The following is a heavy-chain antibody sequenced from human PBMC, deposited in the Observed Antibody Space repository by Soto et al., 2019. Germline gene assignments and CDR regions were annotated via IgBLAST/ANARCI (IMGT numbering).Heavy chain of an antibody. Sequence: SETLSLTCTVSGGSISSGVYYWSWIRQHPGKGLEWLGYIYYSGSTYYNPSLKSRVTISVDTSKNQFSLKLSSVTAADTAVYYCARTVAARRRYYYYYGMDVWGQGTTVTVSS. CDR3: ARTVAARRRYYYYYGMDV. D-gene: IGHD6-6*01. J-gene: IGHJ6*02. CDR2: IYYSGST. V-gene: IGHV4-31*03. CDR1: GGSISSGVYY.